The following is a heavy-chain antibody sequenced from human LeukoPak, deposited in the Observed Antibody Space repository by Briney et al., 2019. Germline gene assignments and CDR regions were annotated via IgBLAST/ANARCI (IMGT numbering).Heavy chain of an antibody. J-gene: IGHJ5*02. Sequence: SETLSLTCTVSGGSISSYYWSWIRQPAGKGLEWIGRIYTSGSTNYNPSLKSRVTMSVDTSKNQFSLKLSSVTAADTAVYYCARVNYXSGXHXVRXFDPWGQGTLVTVS. V-gene: IGHV4-4*07. CDR3: ARVNYXSGXHXVRXFDP. D-gene: IGHD3-10*01. CDR1: GGSISSYY. CDR2: IYTSGST.